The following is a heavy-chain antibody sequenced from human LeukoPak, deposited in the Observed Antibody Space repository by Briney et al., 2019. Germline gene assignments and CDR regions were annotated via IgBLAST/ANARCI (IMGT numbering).Heavy chain of an antibody. V-gene: IGHV4-61*01. CDR2: IYYSGST. CDR1: GGSVSSGSYY. Sequence: SETLSLTCTVSGGSVSSGSYYWSWIRQPPGKGLERIGYIYYSGSTNYNPSLKSRVTISVDTSKNQFSLKLSSVTAADTAVYYCARAVTIFGVVTPFFDYWGQGTLVTVSS. D-gene: IGHD3-3*01. CDR3: ARAVTIFGVVTPFFDY. J-gene: IGHJ4*02.